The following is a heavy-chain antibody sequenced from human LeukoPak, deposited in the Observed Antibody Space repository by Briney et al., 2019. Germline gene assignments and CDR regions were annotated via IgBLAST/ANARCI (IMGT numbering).Heavy chain of an antibody. D-gene: IGHD6-13*01. J-gene: IGHJ4*02. CDR2: INPNSGGT. CDR3: AREEVIAAAGPTLDY. V-gene: IGHV1-2*02. CDR1: GYTFTDYY. Sequence: ASVKVSCKASGYTFTDYYMHWVRQAPGQGLGWMVWINPNSGGTNYAQKFQGRVTMTRDTSISTAYMELSRLRSDDTAVFYCAREEVIAAAGPTLDYWGQGALVTVSS.